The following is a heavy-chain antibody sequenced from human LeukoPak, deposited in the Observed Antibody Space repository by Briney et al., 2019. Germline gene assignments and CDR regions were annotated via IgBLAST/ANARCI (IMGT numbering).Heavy chain of an antibody. J-gene: IGHJ4*02. CDR2: MNPNSGNT. Sequence: ASVKVSCKASGYTFTSYDINRVRQATGQGLEWMGWMNPNSGNTGYAQKFQGRITMTRNTSISTAYMELSSLYFEDTAMYYCARDLRSSGWYHQPDYWGQGTLVTVSS. CDR3: ARDLRSSGWYHQPDY. V-gene: IGHV1-8*01. D-gene: IGHD6-19*01. CDR1: GYTFTSYD.